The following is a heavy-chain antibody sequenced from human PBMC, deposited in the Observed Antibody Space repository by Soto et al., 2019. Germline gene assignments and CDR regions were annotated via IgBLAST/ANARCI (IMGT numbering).Heavy chain of an antibody. V-gene: IGHV3-11*06. D-gene: IGHD4-17*01. CDR2: ISISSRYT. CDR3: ARDPSPVTTSSYYFDY. Sequence: GGSLRLSCAASGFTLSVYYMSWNRQAPGKGLEWVSYISISSRYTNYADSVKGRFTISRDNAKNSLYLQMNSLRAEDTAVYYCARDPSPVTTSSYYFDYWGQGTLVTVYS. CDR1: GFTLSVYY. J-gene: IGHJ4*02.